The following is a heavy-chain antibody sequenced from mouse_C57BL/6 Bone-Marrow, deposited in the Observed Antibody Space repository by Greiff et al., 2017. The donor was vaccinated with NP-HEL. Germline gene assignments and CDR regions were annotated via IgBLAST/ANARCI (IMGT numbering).Heavy chain of an antibody. CDR1: GFSLTSYG. CDR3: ARTGTSGFAY. D-gene: IGHD4-1*01. CDR2: IWSGGST. Sequence: QVQLQQSGPGLVQPSQSLSITCTVSGFSLTSYGVHWVRQSPGKGLEWLGVIWSGGSTDYNAAFISRLSISKDNSKSQVFFKMNSLQADDTAIYYCARTGTSGFAYWGQGTLVTVSA. V-gene: IGHV2-2*01. J-gene: IGHJ3*01.